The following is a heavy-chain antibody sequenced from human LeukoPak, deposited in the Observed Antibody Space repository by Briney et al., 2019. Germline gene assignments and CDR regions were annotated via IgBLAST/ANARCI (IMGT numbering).Heavy chain of an antibody. CDR1: GYSLSEVS. CDR2: FIHEDYET. CDR3: ARDRAPKTVTSEVDAFDM. D-gene: IGHD4-17*01. V-gene: IGHV1-24*01. J-gene: IGHJ3*02. Sequence: ASVKVSCKVSGYSLSEVSIHWVRQATGKGLEWMGGFIHEDYETVYAQKFQGRVTITRDTSASTVYMELSSLTSEDMAVYYCARDRAPKTVTSEVDAFDMWGQGTMVTVSS.